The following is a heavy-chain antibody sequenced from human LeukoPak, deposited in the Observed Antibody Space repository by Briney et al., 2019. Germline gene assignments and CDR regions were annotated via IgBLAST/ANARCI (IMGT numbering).Heavy chain of an antibody. Sequence: PGGSLRLSCAASGFTFSSYGMHWVRQAPGKGLEWVVVIWYDGSNKYYADSVKGRFTISRDNSKNTLYLQMNSLRAEDTAVYYCARDQYSSSWNDNWFDPWGQGTLVTVSS. CDR2: IWYDGSNK. D-gene: IGHD6-13*01. CDR1: GFTFSSYG. V-gene: IGHV3-33*01. CDR3: ARDQYSSSWNDNWFDP. J-gene: IGHJ5*02.